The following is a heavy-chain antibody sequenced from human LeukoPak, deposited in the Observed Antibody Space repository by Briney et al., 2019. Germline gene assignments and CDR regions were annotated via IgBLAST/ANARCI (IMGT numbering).Heavy chain of an antibody. CDR1: GGSISSGDCY. J-gene: IGHJ4*02. D-gene: IGHD3-3*01. Sequence: SQTLSLTCTVSGGSISSGDCYWSWIRQPPGKGLEWIGYIYHSGSTFYNPSLKSRVTISVDRSKNQFSLKLSSVTAADTAVYYCARGLKYDFWSGYYFDYWGQGTLVTVSS. CDR2: IYHSGST. CDR3: ARGLKYDFWSGYYFDY. V-gene: IGHV4-30-2*01.